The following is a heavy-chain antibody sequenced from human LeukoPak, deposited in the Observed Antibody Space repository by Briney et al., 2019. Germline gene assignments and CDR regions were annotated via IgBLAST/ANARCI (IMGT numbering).Heavy chain of an antibody. Sequence: GGSLRLSCAASGFTFRSYAMSWVRQASGKGLERVSIIGSNGDRTFYADSVKGRFTISRDNSKNTLYLQMNSLRGEDTAVYYCVKDLARYYDTSGYEYFDYWGQGTLVSVSS. D-gene: IGHD3-22*01. J-gene: IGHJ4*02. CDR2: IGSNGDRT. CDR1: GFTFRSYA. CDR3: VKDLARYYDTSGYEYFDY. V-gene: IGHV3-23*01.